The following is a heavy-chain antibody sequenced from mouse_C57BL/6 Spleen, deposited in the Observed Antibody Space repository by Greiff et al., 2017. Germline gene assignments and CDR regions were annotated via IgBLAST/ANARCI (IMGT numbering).Heavy chain of an antibody. Sequence: VKLMESGAELVRPGASVTLSCKASGYTFTDYEMHWVKQTPVHGLEWIGAIDPETGGTAYNQKFKGKAILTADKSSSTAYMELRSLTSEDSAVYYCTRANMDYFDYWGQGTTLTVSS. CDR3: TRANMDYFDY. CDR1: GYTFTDYE. V-gene: IGHV1-15*01. CDR2: IDPETGGT. D-gene: IGHD1-1*02. J-gene: IGHJ2*01.